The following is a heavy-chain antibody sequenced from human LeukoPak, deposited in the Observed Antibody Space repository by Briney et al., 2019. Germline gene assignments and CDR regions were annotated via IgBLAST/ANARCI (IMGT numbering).Heavy chain of an antibody. J-gene: IGHJ4*02. V-gene: IGHV4-59*02. D-gene: IGHD4-23*01. CDR2: IYYSGST. Sequence: SETLSLTCSVSGGSVSSSFWSWIRQPPGKGLEWIGHIYYSGSTNYNPSLKSRVSMSVDTSKHQFSLKLTSVTAADTAVYYCARGGKATVVTMWGQGILVTVSS. CDR3: ARGGKATVVTM. CDR1: GGSVSSSF.